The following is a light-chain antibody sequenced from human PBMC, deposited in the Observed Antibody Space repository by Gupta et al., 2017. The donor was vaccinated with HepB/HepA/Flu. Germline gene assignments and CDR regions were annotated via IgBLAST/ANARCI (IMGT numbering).Light chain of an antibody. V-gene: IGKV1-12*01. CDR1: QGISTW. CDR2: SAS. Sequence: DIQMTQSPSSVSASVGDRVTIPCRASQGISTWLAWYQHKPGSAPKLLIYSASTLQSGVPSRFSGSGYGTDFTLTISSLQPEDIATYYCQQAHSFPLSFGGGTKVEIK. CDR3: QQAHSFPLS. J-gene: IGKJ4*01.